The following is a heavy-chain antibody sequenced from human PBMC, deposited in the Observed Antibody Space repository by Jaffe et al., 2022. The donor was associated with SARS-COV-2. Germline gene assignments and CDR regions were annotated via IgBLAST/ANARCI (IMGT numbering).Heavy chain of an antibody. D-gene: IGHD2-21*02. CDR1: GFSFSSRS. CDR2: INGIGNTQ. J-gene: IGHJ4*02. CDR3: ATDRDWAFDY. V-gene: IGHV3-48*01. Sequence: QVVESGGGLVQTGGSLRLSCAGSGFSFSSRSMHWVRQAPGKGLEWLSFINGIGNTQNYADSVRGRFTISRDNAKNLMSLQMNSLRAEDTAVYYCATDRDWAFDYWGQGALVTVSS.